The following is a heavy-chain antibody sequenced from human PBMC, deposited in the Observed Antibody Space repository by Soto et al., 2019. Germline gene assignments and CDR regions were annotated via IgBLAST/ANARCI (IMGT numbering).Heavy chain of an antibody. CDR1: GYTFTSYG. D-gene: IGHD1-26*01. CDR3: ARSGNYLRLYYSMDV. CDR2: ISAYNGNT. V-gene: IGHV1-18*01. Sequence: QVQLVQSGAEVKKPGASVKVSCKASGYTFTSYGISWVRQAPGQGLERMGWISAYNGNTNYAQKLQGRVTMSTETTTSTAYIELRSLISDDTAVYYCARSGNYLRLYYSMDVWGNGTTVTVS. J-gene: IGHJ6*03.